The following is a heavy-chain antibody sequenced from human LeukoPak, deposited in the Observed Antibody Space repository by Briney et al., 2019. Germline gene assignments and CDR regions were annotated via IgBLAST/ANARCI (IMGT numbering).Heavy chain of an antibody. CDR2: IYYSGST. CDR3: ASFESRDIEATSHAFDI. D-gene: IGHD5-12*01. J-gene: IGHJ3*02. CDR1: GGSFSSYY. Sequence: AETLSLTCTVSGGSFSSYYWSWIRQPPGKGLEGIGYIYYSGSTNYNPPPTSRDTISQDTTKKQFPLILSSVTAADTAVYYCASFESRDIEATSHAFDIWGQGTMVTVSS. V-gene: IGHV4-59*01.